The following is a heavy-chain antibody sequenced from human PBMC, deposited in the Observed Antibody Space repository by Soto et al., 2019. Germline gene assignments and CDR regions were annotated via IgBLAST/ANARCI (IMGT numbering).Heavy chain of an antibody. J-gene: IGHJ4*02. CDR1: GGTFSSYT. D-gene: IGHD6-19*01. Sequence: GASVKVSCKASGGTFSSYTISWVRQAPGQGLEWMGRIIPILGIANYAQKFQGRVTITADKSTSTAYMELSSLRSEDTAVYYCARRSSGWYFDYWGQGTLVTVSS. CDR3: ARRSSGWYFDY. V-gene: IGHV1-69*02. CDR2: IIPILGIA.